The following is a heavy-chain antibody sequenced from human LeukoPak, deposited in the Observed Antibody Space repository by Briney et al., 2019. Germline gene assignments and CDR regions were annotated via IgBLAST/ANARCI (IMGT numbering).Heavy chain of an antibody. CDR1: GYTFSIYG. V-gene: IGHV1-18*01. CDR3: ARRGGKNYGDYVVYYYYMDV. D-gene: IGHD4-17*01. CDR2: ISAYNGNT. Sequence: ASVRVSCKASGYTFSIYGFSWVRQAPGQGLEWMGWISAYNGNTNYAQKFQGRVTMTTDTSTSTAHMELRSLRSDDTAVYYCARRGGKNYGDYVVYYYYMDVWGKGTTVTVSS. J-gene: IGHJ6*03.